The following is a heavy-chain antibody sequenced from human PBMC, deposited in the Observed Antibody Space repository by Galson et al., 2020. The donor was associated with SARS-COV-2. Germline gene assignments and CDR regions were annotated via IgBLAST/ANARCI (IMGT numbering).Heavy chain of an antibody. Sequence: SETLSLTCTVSGGSISSSSYYWGWIRQPPGQGLEGIGRIYYSGRTYHNPSLKSRVTIAVDTSKNQFSLKLRSVTAAGAAGYCCSVELWFGELVFWGQGTLVTVSS. CDR3: SVELWFGELVF. CDR1: GGSISSSSYY. J-gene: IGHJ4*02. V-gene: IGHV4-39*01. D-gene: IGHD3-10*01. CDR2: IYYSGRT.